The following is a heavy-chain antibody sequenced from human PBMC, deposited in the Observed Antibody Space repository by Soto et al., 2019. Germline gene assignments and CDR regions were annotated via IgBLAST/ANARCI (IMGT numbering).Heavy chain of an antibody. V-gene: IGHV6-1*01. Sequence: SQTLSLTCAISGDSVSSNSAAWNWIRQSPSRGLEWLGRTYYRSKWYNDYAVSVKSRITINPDTSKNQFSLQLNSVTPEDTAVHYCARAGYSSSWYERAFYYYYGMDVWGQGTTVTVSS. CDR3: ARAGYSSSWYERAFYYYYGMDV. CDR2: TYYRSKWYN. D-gene: IGHD6-13*01. CDR1: GDSVSSNSAA. J-gene: IGHJ6*02.